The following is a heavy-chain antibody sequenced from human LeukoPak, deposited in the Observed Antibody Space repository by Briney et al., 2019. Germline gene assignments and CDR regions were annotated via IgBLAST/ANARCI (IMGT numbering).Heavy chain of an antibody. D-gene: IGHD3-10*01. J-gene: IGHJ4*02. CDR3: AKGLYGSRAFDFFDY. Sequence: SGGSLRLSCAASGFTFSSYAMIWVRQAPGKGLEWVSVISGYGGSTYYADSVKGRFTVSRDNSKNTLYLQMNSLRVEDTAVYYCAKGLYGSRAFDFFDYWGQGTLVTVSS. V-gene: IGHV3-23*01. CDR2: ISGYGGST. CDR1: GFTFSSYA.